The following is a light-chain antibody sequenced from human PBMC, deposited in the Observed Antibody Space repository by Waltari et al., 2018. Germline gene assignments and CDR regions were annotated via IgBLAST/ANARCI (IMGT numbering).Light chain of an antibody. J-gene: IGKJ4*01. V-gene: IGKV3-11*01. Sequence: EIVLTQSPATLSLSPGGRATLSCRASQSLIRYLAWYQQKPGQAPRLLIYDASNRATGIPARFSGSWSGTDFTLTINSLEPEDFAVYYCQQRYNWPVTFGGGTRVEIK. CDR1: QSLIRY. CDR3: QQRYNWPVT. CDR2: DAS.